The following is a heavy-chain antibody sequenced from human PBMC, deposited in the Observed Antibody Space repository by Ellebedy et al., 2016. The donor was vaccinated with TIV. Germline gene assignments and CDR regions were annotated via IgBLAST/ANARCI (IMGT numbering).Heavy chain of an antibody. Sequence: SLKISXEASGFTFSSYDMHWVRQAPGGGLEWVSGISWNSGNIAYADSVKGRFSISRDNAKKSLYLQMNSLRPEDTALYYCAKPQTGKPGVFDMWGQGTLVSVAS. J-gene: IGHJ3*02. CDR1: GFTFSSYD. V-gene: IGHV3-9*01. CDR2: ISWNSGNI. CDR3: AKPQTGKPGVFDM. D-gene: IGHD1-14*01.